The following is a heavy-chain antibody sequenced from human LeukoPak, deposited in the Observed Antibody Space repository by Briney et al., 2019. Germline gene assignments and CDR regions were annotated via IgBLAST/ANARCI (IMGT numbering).Heavy chain of an antibody. D-gene: IGHD3-3*01. CDR3: TTEQIFGVVIPY. CDR1: GFTFSNAW. Sequence: GGSRRLSCAASGFTFSNAWMSWVRQAPGKGREWVGRIKSKTDGGTTDYAAPVKGRFTISRDDSKNTLYLQMNSLKTEDTAVYYCTTEQIFGVVIPYWGQGTLVTVSS. CDR2: IKSKTDGGTT. J-gene: IGHJ4*02. V-gene: IGHV3-15*01.